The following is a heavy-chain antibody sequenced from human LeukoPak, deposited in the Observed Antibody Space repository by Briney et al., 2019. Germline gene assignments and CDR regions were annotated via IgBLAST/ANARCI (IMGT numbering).Heavy chain of an antibody. J-gene: IGHJ5*02. CDR3: ARRSGRITMVRGAPFDP. D-gene: IGHD3-10*01. V-gene: IGHV4-39*01. CDR2: IYYSGSS. CDR1: GGSISSSSYY. Sequence: SETLSLTCTVSGGSISSSSYYWGWIRQPPGKGLEWIGSIYYSGSSSYNPSLKSRVTISVDTSKNQFSLKLSSVTAADTAVYYCARRSGRITMVRGAPFDPWGQGTLVTVSS.